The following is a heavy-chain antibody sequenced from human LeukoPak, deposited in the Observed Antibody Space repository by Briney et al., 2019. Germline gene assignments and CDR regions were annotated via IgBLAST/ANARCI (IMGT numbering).Heavy chain of an antibody. CDR3: TRGGSTHRGYYYYMDV. CDR2: IYYSGST. Sequence: SETLSLTCTVSGGSISSYYWSWIRQPPGKGLEWIGYIYYSGSTNYNPSLKSRVTISVDTSKNQFSLKLSSVTAADTAVYYCTRGGSTHRGYYYYMDVWGKGTTVTVSS. CDR1: GGSISSYY. J-gene: IGHJ6*03. D-gene: IGHD6-13*01. V-gene: IGHV4-59*01.